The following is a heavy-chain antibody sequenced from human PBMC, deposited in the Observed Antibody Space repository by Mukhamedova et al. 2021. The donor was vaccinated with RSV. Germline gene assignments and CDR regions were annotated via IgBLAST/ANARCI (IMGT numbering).Heavy chain of an antibody. CDR2: DPSDSYT. J-gene: IGHJ3*02. V-gene: IGHV5-10-1*01. Sequence: DPSDSYTNYSPSFQGHVTIPADKSISTAYLQWSSLKAPDTAMYYCARFGSFDIWGQGTMVTVSS. CDR3: ARFGSFDI. D-gene: IGHD3-16*01.